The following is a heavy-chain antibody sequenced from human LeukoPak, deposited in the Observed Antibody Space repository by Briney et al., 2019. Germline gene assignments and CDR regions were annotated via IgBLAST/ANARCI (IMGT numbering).Heavy chain of an antibody. J-gene: IGHJ4*02. D-gene: IGHD3-10*01. V-gene: IGHV3-15*04. CDR1: GFIFNNGW. Sequence: GSLRLSCAASGFIFNNGWMSWVRQAPGKGLEWVGRSASKSEGGTTDLAAPMKGRFTISRDDSENAVFLHLNSLEIEDTALYYCVLISLGSFANWGQGALVSVSS. CDR2: SASKSEGGTT. CDR3: VLISLGSFAN.